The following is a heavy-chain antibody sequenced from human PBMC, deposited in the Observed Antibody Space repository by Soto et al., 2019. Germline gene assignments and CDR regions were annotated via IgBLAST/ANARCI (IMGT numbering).Heavy chain of an antibody. CDR1: GFTFSSYA. Sequence: GGSLRLSCAASGFTFSSYAMSWVRQAPGKGLEWVSAISGSGGSTYYEDSVKGRFTISRDNSKNTLYLQMNSLRAEDTAVYYCAKALAYCGGDYCPPGVIAYFQHWGQGTLVTVSS. J-gene: IGHJ1*01. D-gene: IGHD2-21*02. CDR3: AKALAYCGGDYCPPGVIAYFQH. V-gene: IGHV3-23*01. CDR2: ISGSGGST.